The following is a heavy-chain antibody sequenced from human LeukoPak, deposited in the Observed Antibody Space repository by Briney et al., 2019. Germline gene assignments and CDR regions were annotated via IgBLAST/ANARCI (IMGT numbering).Heavy chain of an antibody. CDR3: VREMAVVIPAALTPYDY. D-gene: IGHD2-2*01. J-gene: IGHJ4*02. Sequence: GASVKVSCKASGYTFTSYGITWVRQAPGRGLEWMGWISGYNGNAHYAQSLQGRVTLTTDTATSTAYMELRTLTSDDTAVYYCVREMAVVIPAALTPYDYWGQGTLVTVSS. CDR1: GYTFTSYG. CDR2: ISGYNGNA. V-gene: IGHV1-18*01.